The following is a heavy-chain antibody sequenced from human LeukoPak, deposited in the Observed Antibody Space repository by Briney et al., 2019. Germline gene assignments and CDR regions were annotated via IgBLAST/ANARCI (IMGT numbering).Heavy chain of an antibody. Sequence: PGGSLRLSCAASGFTFSSYGMHWVRQAPGKGPEWVAVISYDGSNKYYADSVKGRFTISRDNSKNTLYLQMNSLRAEDTAVYYCAKDQGITMIVVYPDYWGQGTLVTVSS. J-gene: IGHJ4*02. V-gene: IGHV3-30*18. CDR1: GFTFSSYG. CDR2: ISYDGSNK. CDR3: AKDQGITMIVVYPDY. D-gene: IGHD3-22*01.